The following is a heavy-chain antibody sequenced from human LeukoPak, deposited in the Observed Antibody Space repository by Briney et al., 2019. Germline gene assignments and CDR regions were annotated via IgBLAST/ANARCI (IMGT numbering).Heavy chain of an antibody. CDR3: ARDPFDIVVVPAAIPNWFDP. CDR1: GFTFSSYW. CDR2: IKQDGSEK. V-gene: IGHV3-7*01. D-gene: IGHD2-2*02. Sequence: GGSLRLSCAASGFTFSSYWMSWVRQAPGKGLEWVANIKQDGSEKYYVDSVKGRFTISRDNAKNSLCLQMNSLRAEDTAVYYCARDPFDIVVVPAAIPNWFDPWGQGTLVTVSS. J-gene: IGHJ5*02.